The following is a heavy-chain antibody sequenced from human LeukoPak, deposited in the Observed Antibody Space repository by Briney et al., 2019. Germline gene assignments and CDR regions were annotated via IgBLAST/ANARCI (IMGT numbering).Heavy chain of an antibody. CDR2: IIPIFGTA. J-gene: IGHJ4*02. D-gene: IGHD5-24*01. CDR3: ARDVLRDGYNFYYFDY. CDR1: GGTFSSYA. V-gene: IGHV1-69*05. Sequence: SVKVSCKASGGTFSSYAISWVRQAPGQGLEWMGRIIPIFGTANYAQKFQGRVTITTDESTSTAYMELSSLRSEDTAVYYCARDVLRDGYNFYYFDYWGQGTLVTVSS.